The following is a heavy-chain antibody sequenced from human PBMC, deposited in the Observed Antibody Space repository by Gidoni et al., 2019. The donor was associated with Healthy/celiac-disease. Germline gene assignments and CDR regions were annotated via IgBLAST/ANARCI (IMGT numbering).Heavy chain of an antibody. J-gene: IGHJ6*02. V-gene: IGHV1-8*01. CDR3: ARGGDNGSGSYYSVEDNYYYYYGMDV. Sequence: QLQLVQSGAEVTKPGASVMVSCKASGYTFTSYDINCVRQATGQGLEWMGWMNPNSGNTGYAQKFQGRVTMSRNTSISTAYMELSSVGSEDTAVYYWARGGDNGSGSYYSVEDNYYYYYGMDVWGQGTTVTVSS. CDR2: MNPNSGNT. CDR1: GYTFTSYD. D-gene: IGHD3-10*01.